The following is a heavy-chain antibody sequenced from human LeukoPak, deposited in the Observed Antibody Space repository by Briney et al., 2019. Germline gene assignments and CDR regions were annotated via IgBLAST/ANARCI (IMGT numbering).Heavy chain of an antibody. Sequence: GASVKVSCKASGYTFTSNNINWVRQAPGQGLEWMGWMNPKSGNTDYAQKFQGRLTMTRDTSTNTAYMELSGLRSDDTAVYYCARDIGGRSYDFWSGYYYYYYMDVWGKGTTVTVSS. D-gene: IGHD3-3*01. CDR3: ARDIGGRSYDFWSGYYYYYYMDV. V-gene: IGHV1-8*02. CDR2: MNPKSGNT. J-gene: IGHJ6*03. CDR1: GYTFTSNN.